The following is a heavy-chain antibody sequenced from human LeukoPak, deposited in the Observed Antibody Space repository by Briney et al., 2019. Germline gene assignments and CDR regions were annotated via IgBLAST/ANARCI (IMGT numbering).Heavy chain of an antibody. V-gene: IGHV4-61*02. Sequence: SETLSLTCTVSGGPISSGSFFWSWIRQPAGKGLEWIGRVYSSGITNYSPSLKSRVTISVDTSKNQFSLKLSSVTAADTAVYYCARAYGGNSGNWFDPWGQGTLVTVSS. D-gene: IGHD4-23*01. CDR1: GGPISSGSFF. CDR3: ARAYGGNSGNWFDP. CDR2: VYSSGIT. J-gene: IGHJ5*02.